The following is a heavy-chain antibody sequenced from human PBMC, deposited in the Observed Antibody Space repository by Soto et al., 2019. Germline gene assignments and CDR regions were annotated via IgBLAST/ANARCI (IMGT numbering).Heavy chain of an antibody. CDR3: ALRGYCTGDSCYSA. Sequence: QITLKESGPTLVKPAQTLTLTCTFSGFSLITSGVGVGWIRQPPGKALEWLAPIYWNDAKFYSPSLSSRLTITQDTSKSQVVLTLTNIDPVNTATYYCALRGYCTGDSCYSAWGQGTLVTVSS. V-gene: IGHV2-5*01. J-gene: IGHJ5*02. CDR1: GFSLITSGVG. D-gene: IGHD2-15*01. CDR2: IYWNDAK.